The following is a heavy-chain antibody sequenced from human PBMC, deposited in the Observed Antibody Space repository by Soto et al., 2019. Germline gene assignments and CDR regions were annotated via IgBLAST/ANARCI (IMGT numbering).Heavy chain of an antibody. Sequence: GPTLVNPTETLTLTCTVSGFPLSNARMGVSWIRQPPVKALEWLAHICSNDEKSYSKTLKSRFTITKDTPKSQVVFNMTNMDPVDTATYYCARMRSVGGSYYGPNFDYWGQGTLVTVSS. CDR3: ARMRSVGGSYYGPNFDY. V-gene: IGHV2-26*01. CDR1: GFPLSNARMG. CDR2: ICSNDEK. J-gene: IGHJ4*02. D-gene: IGHD1-26*01.